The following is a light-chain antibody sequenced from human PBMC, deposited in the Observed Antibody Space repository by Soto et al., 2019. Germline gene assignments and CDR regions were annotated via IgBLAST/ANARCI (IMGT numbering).Light chain of an antibody. CDR3: QQRHMWPIT. Sequence: VLTQSLGTLSLSPLERDLVSCTPSQSVSSSNLARYQQKPGQAPRLLIYGASRRASGIPDRFSRSGSGADFTLTIYRLEPEDSAVYYCQQRHMWPITFGQGTRLEIK. CDR1: QSVSSSN. CDR2: GAS. J-gene: IGKJ5*01. V-gene: IGKV3D-20*02.